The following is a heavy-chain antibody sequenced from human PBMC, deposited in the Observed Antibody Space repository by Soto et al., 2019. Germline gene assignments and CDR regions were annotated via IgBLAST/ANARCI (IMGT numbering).Heavy chain of an antibody. CDR3: ARDSFGYSSSWYYFDY. V-gene: IGHV3-33*01. CDR2: IWYDGSNK. CDR1: GFTFSSYG. Sequence: GGSLRLSCAASGFTFSSYGMHWVRQAPGKGLEWVAVIWYDGSNKYYADSVKGRFTISRDNSKNTLYLQMNILRAEDTALYYCARDSFGYSSSWYYFDYWGQGTLVTVSS. J-gene: IGHJ4*02. D-gene: IGHD6-13*01.